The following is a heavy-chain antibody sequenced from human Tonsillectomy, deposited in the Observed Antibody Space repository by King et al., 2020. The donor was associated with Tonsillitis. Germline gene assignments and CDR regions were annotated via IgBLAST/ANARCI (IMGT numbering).Heavy chain of an antibody. V-gene: IGHV3-48*03. CDR1: GFTFSSYE. D-gene: IGHD2-15*01. J-gene: IGHJ4*02. CDR2: ISSSDSTI. Sequence: VQLVESGGGLVQPGGSLRLSCAASGFTFSSYEMNWVRQAPGKGLEWVSYISSSDSTIYYADSVNGRFTIPRDNAKNSLYLQMNSLSAEDTAVYYCAREETVDCSGGSCYPAGFDYWGQGTLVTVSS. CDR3: AREETVDCSGGSCYPAGFDY.